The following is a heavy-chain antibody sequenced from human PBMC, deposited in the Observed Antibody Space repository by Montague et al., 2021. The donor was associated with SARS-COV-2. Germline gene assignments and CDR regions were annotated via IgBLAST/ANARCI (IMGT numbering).Heavy chain of an antibody. CDR3: AKRQRQWPALEGYFDH. CDR1: GFTFSSYA. Sequence: SLRLSCAASGFTFSSYAMSWVRQAPGKGLEWVSGISGSGGSTYYADSVKGRFTISRDNSKNTLYLQMNSLRAEDTAVYYCAKRQRQWPALEGYFDHLGRGTLVTVSS. J-gene: IGHJ2*01. V-gene: IGHV3-23*01. D-gene: IGHD6-19*01. CDR2: ISGSGGST.